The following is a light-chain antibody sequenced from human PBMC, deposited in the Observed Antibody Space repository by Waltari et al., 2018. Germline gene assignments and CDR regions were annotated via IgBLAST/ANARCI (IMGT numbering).Light chain of an antibody. Sequence: DIQMTQSPSTLSASVGDTVIISCRASQSITTSLAWYQQKPGKAPDVLIYGASNLESGVPSRFSGSGSGTEFTLTISSLQPDDFATFYCQHYNSYPWTFGQGTKVEIK. CDR1: QSITTS. CDR3: QHYNSYPWT. CDR2: GAS. J-gene: IGKJ1*01. V-gene: IGKV1-5*03.